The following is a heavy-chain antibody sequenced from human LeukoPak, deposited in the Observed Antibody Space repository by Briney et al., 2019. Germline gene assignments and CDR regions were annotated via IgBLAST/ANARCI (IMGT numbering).Heavy chain of an antibody. D-gene: IGHD5-18*01. Sequence: GGSLRLSCAASGFTLSRYGVHWVRQAPGKGLEWVATISSDGNNKNYADSMKGRFTISRDNSKNMLSLQMNSLRAEDTAVYYCARTRRYPLWSPQYFDYWGQGTLVTVSS. CDR1: GFTLSRYG. J-gene: IGHJ4*02. CDR2: ISSDGNNK. CDR3: ARTRRYPLWSPQYFDY. V-gene: IGHV3-30*03.